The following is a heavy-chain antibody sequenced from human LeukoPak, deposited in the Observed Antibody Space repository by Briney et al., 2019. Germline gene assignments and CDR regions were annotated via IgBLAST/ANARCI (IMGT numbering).Heavy chain of an antibody. CDR1: GYTFTAYY. J-gene: IGHJ4*02. V-gene: IGHV1-2*02. Sequence: ASVKVSCKASGYTFTAYYMHWVRQAPGQGLECVGWIHPNNGATLYAQKFQGRVAMTTDTSISTAYMELSRLRPDGTAMYYCARDGPAQMVDFDYWGQGTLVTVSS. CDR2: IHPNNGAT. CDR3: ARDGPAQMVDFDY. D-gene: IGHD3-10*01.